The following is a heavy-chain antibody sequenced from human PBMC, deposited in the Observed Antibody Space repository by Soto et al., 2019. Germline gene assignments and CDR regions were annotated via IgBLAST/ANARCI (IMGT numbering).Heavy chain of an antibody. Sequence: QVQLVESGGGVVQPGRSLRLSCAASGFTFSSYDMHWVRQAPGKGLEWVAVISYEVINKYYADSVKGRFTISRDNSKNTLYLQMNSLRAEDTAVYYCAKHSDYSGFDYWGQGTLVTVSS. CDR1: GFTFSSYD. J-gene: IGHJ4*02. V-gene: IGHV3-30*18. D-gene: IGHD4-4*01. CDR3: AKHSDYSGFDY. CDR2: ISYEVINK.